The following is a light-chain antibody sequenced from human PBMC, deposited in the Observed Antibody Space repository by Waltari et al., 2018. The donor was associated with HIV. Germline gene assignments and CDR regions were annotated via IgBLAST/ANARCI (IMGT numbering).Light chain of an antibody. CDR2: WAS. CDR3: QQYYTTPLT. J-gene: IGKJ4*01. Sequence: DIVMTQFPDSLAVSLGARATINCKSSQSVLYSANNKNYLAWYQQKPGQPPKLLIYWASARESGVPGRFSGSGSGTDFTLTISSLQAEDVAVYYCQQYYTTPLTFGGGTKVEIK. CDR1: QSVLYSANNKNY. V-gene: IGKV4-1*01.